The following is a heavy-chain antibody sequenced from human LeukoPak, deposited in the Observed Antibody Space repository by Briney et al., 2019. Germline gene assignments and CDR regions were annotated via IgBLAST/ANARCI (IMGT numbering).Heavy chain of an antibody. CDR3: ARRNPTGGDYFDP. CDR2: VYLDDSRA. V-gene: IGHV5-51*01. D-gene: IGHD3-16*01. CDR1: GYIFSTYW. J-gene: IGHJ5*02. Sequence: GESLKISCKASGYIFSTYWIGWVRQTPGKGLEWMGFVYLDDSRASNSPSFQGQVTLSADKSISTAYLEWSSLTDSDTGVYFCARRNPTGGDYFDPWGQGTLVTVSS.